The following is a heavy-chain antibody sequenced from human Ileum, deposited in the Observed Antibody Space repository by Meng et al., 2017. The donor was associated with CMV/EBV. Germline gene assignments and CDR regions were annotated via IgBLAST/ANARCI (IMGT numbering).Heavy chain of an antibody. CDR3: ARRGLAAAGTGTTFDY. V-gene: IGHV5-51*01. J-gene: IGHJ4*02. CDR2: IYPGDSDT. D-gene: IGHD6-13*01. Sequence: GESLKISCKGSGYSFTSYWIGWVRQMPGKGLEWMGIIYPGDSDTRYSPSFQGQVTISADKSISTAYLQWSSLKASDTAMYYCARRGLAAAGTGTTFDYWGQGTLVTVSS. CDR1: GYSFTSYW.